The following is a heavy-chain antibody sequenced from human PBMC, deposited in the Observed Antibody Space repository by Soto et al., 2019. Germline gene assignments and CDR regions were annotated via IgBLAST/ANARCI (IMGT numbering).Heavy chain of an antibody. D-gene: IGHD2-15*01. Sequence: QVQLQESGPGLVKPSETLSLTCTVSGGSISSYYWSWIRQPPGKGLEWIGYIYYSGSTNYNPSLKSRVTISVDTSKNLFCLKLSSVAAADTAVYYCARADCSGGSCSDYYGMDVWGQGTTVTVSS. CDR2: IYYSGST. CDR3: ARADCSGGSCSDYYGMDV. J-gene: IGHJ6*02. CDR1: GGSISSYY. V-gene: IGHV4-59*01.